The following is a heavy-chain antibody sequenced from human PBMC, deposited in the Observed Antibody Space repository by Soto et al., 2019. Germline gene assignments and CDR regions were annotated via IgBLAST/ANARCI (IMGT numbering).Heavy chain of an antibody. J-gene: IGHJ4*02. Sequence: GASVKVSCKASGGTFSSYAISWVRQAPGQGLEWMGGIIPIFGTANYAQKFQGRVTITADESTSTAYMELSSLRSEDTAVYYCASHPTGVPVTVGYFDYWGQGTLVTVSS. CDR3: ASHPTGVPVTVGYFDY. D-gene: IGHD4-17*01. CDR1: GGTFSSYA. V-gene: IGHV1-69*13. CDR2: IIPIFGTA.